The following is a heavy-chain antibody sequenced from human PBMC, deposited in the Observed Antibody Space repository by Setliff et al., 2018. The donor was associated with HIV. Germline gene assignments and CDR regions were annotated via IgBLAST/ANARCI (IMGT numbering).Heavy chain of an antibody. CDR3: ARDATRGGDFDF. Sequence: GASVKVSCAASGFTFSSFWMTWVRQAPGKGLEWVANIKEDGSETFYVDSVKGRFTMSRDNAKNLVYLEMNSLKVEDTAVYYCARDATRGGDFDFWGQGTLVTVSS. CDR1: GFTFSSFW. J-gene: IGHJ4*02. D-gene: IGHD1-26*01. CDR2: IKEDGSET. V-gene: IGHV3-7*01.